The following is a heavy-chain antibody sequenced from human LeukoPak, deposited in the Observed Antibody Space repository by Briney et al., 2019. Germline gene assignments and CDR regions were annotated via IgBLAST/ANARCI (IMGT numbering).Heavy chain of an antibody. V-gene: IGHV3-30*09. Sequence: GRSLRLSCAASGFTFSTYAMHWVRQAPGKGLEWVAVIAFDGSNDHSTDSVKGRFGISRDNSKNTVYLQMNSLRAEDAAVYYCARGPLYCSKIRCYGLFEYWGQGTLVTVSS. CDR2: IAFDGSND. CDR1: GFTFSTYA. D-gene: IGHD2-2*01. CDR3: ARGPLYCSKIRCYGLFEY. J-gene: IGHJ4*02.